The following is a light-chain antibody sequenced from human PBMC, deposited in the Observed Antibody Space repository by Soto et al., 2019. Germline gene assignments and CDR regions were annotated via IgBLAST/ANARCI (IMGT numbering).Light chain of an antibody. Sequence: EIVLSRAPGTPSFSPRERATLSSRGSQSVSSSYLAWYKQKPGQAPRLXSYGASSRATGIPDRFSGSGSGTEFTLTISRLQPEDFAVYYCQQCGSSRLTFGGGTKVDIK. J-gene: IGKJ4*01. V-gene: IGKV3-20*01. CDR1: QSVSSSY. CDR2: GAS. CDR3: QQCGSSRLT.